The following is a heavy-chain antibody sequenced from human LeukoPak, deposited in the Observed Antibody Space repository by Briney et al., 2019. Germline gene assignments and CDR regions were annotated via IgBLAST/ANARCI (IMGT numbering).Heavy chain of an antibody. CDR1: GFIFSSYW. J-gene: IGHJ4*02. CDR2: IKQDGSEK. Sequence: PGGSLRLSCAASGFIFSSYWMTWVRQAPGKGLEWVANIKQDGSEKYYVDSVKGRFTISRDNARNSLYLQMNSLRADDTAVYYCARGGGYAWDYWGQGTLVSVSS. V-gene: IGHV3-7*01. D-gene: IGHD5-12*01. CDR3: ARGGGYAWDY.